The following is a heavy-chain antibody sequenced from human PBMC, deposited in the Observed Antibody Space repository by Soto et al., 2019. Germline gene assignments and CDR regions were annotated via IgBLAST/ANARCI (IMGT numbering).Heavy chain of an antibody. CDR3: ATSFITTIGTTA. Sequence: EVQLVESGGGLVXPGXSLRLSCXASGFTFSNFGINWVRQAPGKGLEWVSHISSSSTTIYYAESVKGRFTISRDNAKNSLYLQMSSLRGEDTAVYYCATSFITTIGTTAWGQGTLVTVSS. D-gene: IGHD1-1*01. CDR2: ISSSSTTI. CDR1: GFTFSNFG. J-gene: IGHJ4*02. V-gene: IGHV3-48*01.